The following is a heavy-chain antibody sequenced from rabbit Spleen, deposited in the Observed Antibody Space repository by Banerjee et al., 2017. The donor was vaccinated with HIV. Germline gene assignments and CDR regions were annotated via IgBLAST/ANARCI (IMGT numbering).Heavy chain of an antibody. V-gene: IGHV1S45*01. CDR2: IGTGSGTT. CDR1: GFSLSNYYM. D-gene: IGHD1-1*01. Sequence: QEQLKETGGGLVKPDESLTLTCTGSGFSLSNYYMTWVRQAPGKGLEWIGCIGTGSGTTYYASWAKGRFTISKTSSTTVTLQMTSLTAADTATYFCARDTGSGAYIDVYFDLWGQGTLVTVS. J-gene: IGHJ4*01. CDR3: ARDTGSGAYIDVYFDL.